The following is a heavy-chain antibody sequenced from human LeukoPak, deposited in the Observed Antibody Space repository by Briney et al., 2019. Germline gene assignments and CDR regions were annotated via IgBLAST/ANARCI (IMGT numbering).Heavy chain of an antibody. Sequence: GGSLRLSCAASGFTVSSTYMSWVRQAPGKGLEWVSGISWNGGSTHYVDSVMGRFTISRDNAKNSLYLQMNSLRLEDTALYYCARDRRGITPFGYWGQGILVTVSS. CDR1: GFTVSSTY. V-gene: IGHV3-20*04. CDR3: ARDRRGITPFGY. J-gene: IGHJ4*02. D-gene: IGHD3-10*01. CDR2: ISWNGGST.